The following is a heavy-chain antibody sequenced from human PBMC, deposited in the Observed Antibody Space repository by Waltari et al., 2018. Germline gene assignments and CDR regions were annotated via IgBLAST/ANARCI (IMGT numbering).Heavy chain of an antibody. CDR2: ISGSGCST. D-gene: IGHD2-2*01. V-gene: IGHV3-23*01. Sequence: EVQLLESGGGLVQPGGSLRLSCAASGFTFSSYAMSWVRQAPGKGLEWVSAISGSGCSTYYAHSVKGRFTISRDNSKNTLYLQMNSLRAEDTAVYYCALDCSSTSCYGGEGAEYFQHWGQGTLVTVSS. CDR1: GFTFSSYA. J-gene: IGHJ1*01. CDR3: ALDCSSTSCYGGEGAEYFQH.